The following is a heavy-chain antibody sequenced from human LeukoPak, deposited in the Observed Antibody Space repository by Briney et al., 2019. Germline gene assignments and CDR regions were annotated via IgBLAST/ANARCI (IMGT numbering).Heavy chain of an antibody. V-gene: IGHV4-4*07. CDR1: GGSISNYY. CDR2: IYSSGTT. Sequence: PSETLSLTCTVSGGSISNYYWNWIRQPAGKGLEWIGRIYSSGTTIYNPSLKSRVTMSVDTSKNQFSLKLSSVTAADTAVYFCASGSSGYDPWGQGTLVTVSS. D-gene: IGHD5-12*01. CDR3: ASGSSGYDP. J-gene: IGHJ5*02.